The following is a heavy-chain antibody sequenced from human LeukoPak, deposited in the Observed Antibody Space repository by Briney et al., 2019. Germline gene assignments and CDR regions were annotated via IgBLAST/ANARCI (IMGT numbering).Heavy chain of an antibody. CDR1: GFTFSSYW. J-gene: IGHJ5*02. Sequence: GGSLRLSCAASGFTFSSYWMSWVRQAPGKGLEWVANIKQDGSEKHYVDSVKGRFTISRDNAKNSLYLQMNSLRAEDTAVYYCARDPGVNYYDSSGYSFPWGQGTLVTVSS. CDR2: IKQDGSEK. CDR3: ARDPGVNYYDSSGYSFP. V-gene: IGHV3-7*01. D-gene: IGHD3-22*01.